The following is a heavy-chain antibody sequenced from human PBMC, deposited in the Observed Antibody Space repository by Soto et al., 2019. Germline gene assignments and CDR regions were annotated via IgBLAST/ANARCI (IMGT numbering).Heavy chain of an antibody. CDR3: ARGDDSSGYPLDY. D-gene: IGHD3-22*01. CDR1: GFTFSSYG. CDR2: IWYDGSNK. Sequence: GGSLRLSCAASGFTFSSYGMHWVRQAPGKGLEWVAVIWYDGSNKYYADSVKGRFTISRDNSKNTLYLQMNSLRAEDTAVYYCARGDDSSGYPLDYWGQGTLVTVSS. V-gene: IGHV3-33*01. J-gene: IGHJ4*02.